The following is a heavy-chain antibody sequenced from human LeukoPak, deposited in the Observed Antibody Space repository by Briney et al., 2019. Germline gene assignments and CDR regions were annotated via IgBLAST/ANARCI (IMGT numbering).Heavy chain of an antibody. CDR1: GFTLSSNY. CDR3: ARDRSPYYDFWSGYYTAYYGMDV. V-gene: IGHV3-66*02. CDR2: IYSGGST. Sequence: GGSLRLSCAASGFTLSSNYMSWVRQAPGKGVEWGSVIYSGGSTYYTDSVKGRFTISRDNSKNTLYLQMNSLRAEDTAVYYCARDRSPYYDFWSGYYTAYYGMDVWGQGTTVTVSS. D-gene: IGHD3-3*01. J-gene: IGHJ6*02.